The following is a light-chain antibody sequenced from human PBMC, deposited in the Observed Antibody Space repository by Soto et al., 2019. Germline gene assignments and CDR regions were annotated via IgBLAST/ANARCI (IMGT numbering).Light chain of an antibody. V-gene: IGLV2-14*01. CDR3: SSYTTTNTLWV. CDR2: EVS. Sequence: QSVLTQPASVSGSPGQSITISCTGTSSDVGAYDYVSWYQQNPGKAPKLIISEVSDRPSGVSNRFSGSKSGNTASLTISGLXAEDEADYFCSSYTTTNTLWVFGGGTQLTVL. CDR1: SSDVGAYDY. J-gene: IGLJ3*02.